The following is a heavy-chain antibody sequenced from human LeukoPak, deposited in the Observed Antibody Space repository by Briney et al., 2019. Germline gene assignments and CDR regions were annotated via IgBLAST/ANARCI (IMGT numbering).Heavy chain of an antibody. V-gene: IGHV6-1*01. CDR3: ARDNLAVAGIRQAFDI. J-gene: IGHJ3*02. Sequence: SQTLSLTCAISGDSVSSNSAAWNWIRQSPSRGLEWLGRTYYRSKWYNDYAVSVKSRITINPDTSKNQFSLQLNSVTPEDTAVYYCARDNLAVAGIRQAFDIWGQGTMVTVSS. D-gene: IGHD6-19*01. CDR2: TYYRSKWYN. CDR1: GDSVSSNSAA.